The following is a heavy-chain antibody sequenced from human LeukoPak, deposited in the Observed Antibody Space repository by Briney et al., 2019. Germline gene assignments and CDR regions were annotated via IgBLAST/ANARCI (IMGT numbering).Heavy chain of an antibody. CDR1: GFTFSIYW. J-gene: IGHJ4*02. CDR3: ATKQWLAPPPDS. D-gene: IGHD6-19*01. CDR2: INENESKE. Sequence: PGGSLRLSCAASGFTFSIYWMSWVRQAPGKGPEWVATINENESKEYYVDSVKGRFTISRDNAKNSLYLQMNSLGGEDTAVYYCATKQWLAPPPDSWGQGTPVTVSS. V-gene: IGHV3-7*01.